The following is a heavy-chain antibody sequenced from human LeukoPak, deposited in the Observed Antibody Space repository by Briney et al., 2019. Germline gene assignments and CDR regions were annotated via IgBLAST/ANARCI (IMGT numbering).Heavy chain of an antibody. V-gene: IGHV4-30-2*01. J-gene: IGHJ4*02. CDR3: ARGSRTDFWSGHGSASLEY. D-gene: IGHD3-3*01. CDR1: GGSISSGGYY. CDR2: IYHSGGT. Sequence: SQTLSLTCTVSGGSISSGGYYWSWIRQPPGKGLEWIGYIYHSGGTYYNPSLKSRVTISVDRSKNQFSLNLSSVTAADTAVYYCARGSRTDFWSGHGSASLEYWGQGTLVTVSS.